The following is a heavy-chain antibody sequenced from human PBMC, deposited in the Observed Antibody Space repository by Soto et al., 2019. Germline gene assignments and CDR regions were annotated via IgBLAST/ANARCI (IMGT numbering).Heavy chain of an antibody. J-gene: IGHJ4*02. D-gene: IGHD3-10*01. V-gene: IGHV4-34*01. CDR1: GGSFSGYY. CDR2: INHSGST. CDR3: ARFFIYYYGSGSYYNVPWSSSFDY. Sequence: SSETLSLTCAVYGGSFSGYYWSWIRQPPGKGLKWIGEINHSGSTNYNPSLKSRVTISVDTSKNQFSLKLSFVTAADTAVYYCARFFIYYYGSGSYYNVPWSSSFDYWGQGTLVIVAS.